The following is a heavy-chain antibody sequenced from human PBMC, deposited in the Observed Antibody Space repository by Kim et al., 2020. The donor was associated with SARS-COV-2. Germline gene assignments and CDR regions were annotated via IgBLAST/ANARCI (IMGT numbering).Heavy chain of an antibody. Sequence: SETLSLTCAVSGGSISSGGYSWSWIRQPPGKGLEWIGYIYHSGSTYYNPSLKSRVTISVDRSKNQFSLKLSSVTAADTAVYYCARLATEQVGYYYMDVWGKGTTVTVSS. CDR3: ARLATEQVGYYYMDV. CDR2: IYHSGST. CDR1: GGSISSGGYS. J-gene: IGHJ6*03. D-gene: IGHD2-15*01. V-gene: IGHV4-30-2*01.